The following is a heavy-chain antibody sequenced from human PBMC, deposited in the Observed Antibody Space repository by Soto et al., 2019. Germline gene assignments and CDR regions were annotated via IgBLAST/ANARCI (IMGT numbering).Heavy chain of an antibody. J-gene: IGHJ4*02. V-gene: IGHV1-18*04. CDR3: ARDRLRGYDNSGCYF. D-gene: IGHD3-9*01. CDR2: INPNNGNR. CDR1: GYSFMHYG. Sequence: QVQLTQSGAELRRPGASVRVACRASGYSFMHYGINWLRQAPGQGLEWMGWINPNNGNRNYAPKFEDRIIMSALTSVNTVYIEVRSLKSDDTAVYYCARDRLRGYDNSGCYFWGQGTPVTVSS.